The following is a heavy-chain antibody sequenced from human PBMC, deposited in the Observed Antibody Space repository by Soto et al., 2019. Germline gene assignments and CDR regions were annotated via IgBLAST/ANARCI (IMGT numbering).Heavy chain of an antibody. CDR3: ARESTTMHSSTWSFDY. V-gene: IGHV3-30-3*01. D-gene: IGHD6-13*01. Sequence: QVQLVESGGGVVQPGRSLRLSCVASGVTFSNYAMHWVRQAPGKGLEWVGFISQDGSNKYYAASVKGRITISRDNSKNMLYLQMNSLRAEDTAVYFCARESTTMHSSTWSFDYWGQGTLVTVSS. CDR1: GVTFSNYA. J-gene: IGHJ4*02. CDR2: ISQDGSNK.